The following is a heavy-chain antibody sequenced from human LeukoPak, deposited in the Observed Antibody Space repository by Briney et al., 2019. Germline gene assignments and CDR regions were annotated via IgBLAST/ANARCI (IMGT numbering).Heavy chain of an antibody. CDR1: GGSISSSNW. CDR2: IYHTGSS. D-gene: IGHD6-19*01. CDR3: ARGGTTVAGTFWFDP. Sequence: SGPGLVKPSGTLSLTRAVSGGSISSSNWWSWVRQPPGKGLEWIGGIYHTGSSNYNPSLKSRVTISVDKSKRQFSLKLNSVTAADTAVYYCARGGTTVAGTFWFDPWGQGTLVTVSS. J-gene: IGHJ5*02. V-gene: IGHV4-4*02.